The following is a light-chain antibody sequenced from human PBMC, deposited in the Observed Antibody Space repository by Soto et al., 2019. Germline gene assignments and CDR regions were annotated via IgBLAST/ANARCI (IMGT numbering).Light chain of an antibody. Sequence: EFVLTQSPATLSLSPGERATLSCRASQSVSSFLAWYQQKPGQAPRLLIYDASNRATGIPARFSGSGSGTDFPLTISSLEPEDFAVYYCQQRSTWPPALTFVGGTMLEIK. CDR1: QSVSSF. V-gene: IGKV3-11*01. CDR2: DAS. CDR3: QQRSTWPPALT. J-gene: IGKJ4*01.